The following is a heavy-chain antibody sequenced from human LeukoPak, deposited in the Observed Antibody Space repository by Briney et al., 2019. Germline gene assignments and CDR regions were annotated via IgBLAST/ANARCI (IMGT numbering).Heavy chain of an antibody. Sequence: ASVKVSCKASGYTFTGYYMHWVRQAPGQGLEWMGRINPNSGGTNYAQKFQGRVTMTRDTSISTAYMELSRLRSDDTAVYFCASSLWSGYYTVDYWGQGTLVTVSS. J-gene: IGHJ4*02. V-gene: IGHV1-2*06. D-gene: IGHD3-3*01. CDR3: ASSLWSGYYTVDY. CDR2: INPNSGGT. CDR1: GYTFTGYY.